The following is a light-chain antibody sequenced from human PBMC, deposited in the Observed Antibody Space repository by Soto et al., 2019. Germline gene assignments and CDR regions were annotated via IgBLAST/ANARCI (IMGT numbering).Light chain of an antibody. Sequence: IVMTQSPATLSVSPGERATLSCRSSHSVSVNLAWYQQQPGQAPSLLIYGASTRATDIPARFSGSGSGTEFNLTISSLQSEDLGIYYCQQYPNWPPMFTFGQGTKLEIK. J-gene: IGKJ2*01. CDR3: QQYPNWPPMFT. CDR1: HSVSVN. CDR2: GAS. V-gene: IGKV3-15*01.